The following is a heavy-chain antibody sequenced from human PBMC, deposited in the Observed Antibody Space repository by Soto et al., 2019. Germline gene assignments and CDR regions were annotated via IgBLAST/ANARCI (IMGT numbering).Heavy chain of an antibody. CDR3: VRDRLESLTYGMDV. CDR2: VYNSGNI. Sequence: KTSETLSLTCSVSGDSILGYYWSWIRQPAGKGLEWIGRVYNSGNINYHPSLKNRVTMSVDMSKNQFSLRLSSVTAADSAVYYCVRDRLESLTYGMDVWGRGTTVTVSS. J-gene: IGHJ6*02. CDR1: GDSILGYY. V-gene: IGHV4-4*07. D-gene: IGHD3-10*01.